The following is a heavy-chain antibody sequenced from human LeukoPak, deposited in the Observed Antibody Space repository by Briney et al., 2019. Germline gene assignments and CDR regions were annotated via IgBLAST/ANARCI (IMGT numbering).Heavy chain of an antibody. CDR1: GGSISSYY. CDR2: IYYSGST. D-gene: IGHD1-26*01. Sequence: SETLSLTCTVSGGSISSYYWSWIRQPPGKGLEWIGYIYYSGSTNYNPSLKSRVTISVDTSKNQFPLKLSSVTAADTAVYYCATSRPQWELPNYFDYRGQGTLVTVSS. CDR3: ATSRPQWELPNYFDY. V-gene: IGHV4-59*01. J-gene: IGHJ4*02.